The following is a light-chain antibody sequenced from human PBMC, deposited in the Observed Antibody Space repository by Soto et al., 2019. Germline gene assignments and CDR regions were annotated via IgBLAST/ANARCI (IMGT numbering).Light chain of an antibody. CDR1: SSNIGSNT. CDR2: SNN. J-gene: IGLJ2*01. V-gene: IGLV1-44*01. Sequence: QSVLTQPPSASGTPGQRVTISCSGSSSNIGSNTVNWYQQVPGTAPKLFIYSNNQRPSGVPDRFSGSKSGTSASLAISGLQSEDEADYYCAAWDATLNGLFGGGTKLTVL. CDR3: AAWDATLNGL.